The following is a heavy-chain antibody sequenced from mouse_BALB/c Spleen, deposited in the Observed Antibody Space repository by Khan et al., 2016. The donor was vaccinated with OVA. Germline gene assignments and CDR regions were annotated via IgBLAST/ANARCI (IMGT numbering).Heavy chain of an antibody. Sequence: QVQLQQSGAELVRPGTSVKVSCKASGYAFTNYLTEWVKQRPGQGLEWIGVINPGSGGTNYNEKFKGKATLTADKSSSTAYMQLSSLTSDDSAVYFCARGGGFTTEDYWGQGTTLTVSS. D-gene: IGHD1-1*01. V-gene: IGHV1-54*01. CDR2: INPGSGGT. CDR3: ARGGGFTTEDY. J-gene: IGHJ2*01. CDR1: GYAFTNYL.